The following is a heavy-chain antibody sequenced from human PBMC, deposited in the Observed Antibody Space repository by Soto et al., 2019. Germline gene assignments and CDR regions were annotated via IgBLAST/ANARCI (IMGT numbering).Heavy chain of an antibody. J-gene: IGHJ4*02. D-gene: IGHD2-15*01. V-gene: IGHV4-59*01. CDR3: ARDRCSGGSCHDFDY. CDR2: IYYSGST. Sequence: SETLSLTCTVSGGSISSYYWSWIRQPPGKGLEWIGYIYYSGSTNYNPSLKSRVTISVDTSKNQFSLKLSSVTAADTAVYYCARDRCSGGSCHDFDYWGQGTLVTVSS. CDR1: GGSISSYY.